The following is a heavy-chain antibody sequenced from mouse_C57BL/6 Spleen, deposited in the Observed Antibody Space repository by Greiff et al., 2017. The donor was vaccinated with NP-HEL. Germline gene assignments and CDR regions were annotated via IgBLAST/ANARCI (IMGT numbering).Heavy chain of an antibody. CDR3: ASDGSSLYYAMDY. J-gene: IGHJ4*01. CDR2: IYPGSGST. Sequence: VQLQQSGAELVKPGASVKMSCKASGYTFTSYWITWVKQRPGQGLEWIGDIYPGSGSTNYNEKFKSKATLTVDTSSSTAYMQLSSLTSEDSAVYYCASDGSSLYYAMDYWGQGTSVTVSS. D-gene: IGHD1-1*01. V-gene: IGHV1-55*01. CDR1: GYTFTSYW.